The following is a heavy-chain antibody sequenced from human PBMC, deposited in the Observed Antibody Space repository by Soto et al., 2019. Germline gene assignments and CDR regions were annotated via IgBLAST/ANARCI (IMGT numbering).Heavy chain of an antibody. CDR3: ARGARRAVASDI. Sequence: SENLSLTCTVYGGSLSSYYWSWIRQPPGKGLEWIGYIYYSGSTNYNPSLKSRVTISVDTSKNQFSLKLSSVTAADTAVYYCARGARRAVASDILGQATMGTVSS. D-gene: IGHD6-19*01. CDR1: GGSLSSYY. J-gene: IGHJ3*02. V-gene: IGHV4-59*01. CDR2: IYYSGST.